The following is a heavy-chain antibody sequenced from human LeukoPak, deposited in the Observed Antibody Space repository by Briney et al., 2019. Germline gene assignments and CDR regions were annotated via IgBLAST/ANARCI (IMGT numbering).Heavy chain of an antibody. CDR1: GFTFSSYE. J-gene: IGHJ4*02. D-gene: IGHD3-10*01. Sequence: PGGSLRLSCAASGFTFSSYEMNWVRQAPGKGLEWVSAISGRGDGTYYADFVKGRFTISRDNSKNTLYLQMNSLRAEDTAAYYCAKGTERYREVSSFDSWGQGTLVTVSS. CDR2: ISGRGDGT. CDR3: AKGTERYREVSSFDS. V-gene: IGHV3-23*01.